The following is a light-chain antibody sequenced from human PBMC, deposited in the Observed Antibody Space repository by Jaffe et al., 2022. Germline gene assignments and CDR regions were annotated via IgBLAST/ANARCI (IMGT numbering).Light chain of an antibody. CDR3: SSYTSSSTLGGV. V-gene: IGLV2-14*03. J-gene: IGLJ1*01. Sequence: QSALTQPASVSGSPGQSITISCTGTSSDVGGYKYVSWYQQHPGKAPKLMIYDVSNRPSGVSNRFSGSKSGNTASLTISGLQADDEADYYCSSYTSSSTLGGVFGTGTKVTVL. CDR2: DVS. CDR1: SSDVGGYKY.